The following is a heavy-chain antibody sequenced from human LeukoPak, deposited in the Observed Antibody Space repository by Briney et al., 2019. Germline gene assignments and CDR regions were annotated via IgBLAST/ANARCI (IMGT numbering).Heavy chain of an antibody. CDR1: GGTFSSYA. J-gene: IGHJ4*02. CDR2: IIPILGIA. Sequence: SVKVSCKASGGTFSSYAISWVRQAPGQGLEWMGRIIPILGIANYAQKFQGRVTITADKSTSTAYMELRSLRSEDTAVYYCARDTYDSSGYYLDYWGQGTLVTVSS. V-gene: IGHV1-69*04. CDR3: ARDTYDSSGYYLDY. D-gene: IGHD3-22*01.